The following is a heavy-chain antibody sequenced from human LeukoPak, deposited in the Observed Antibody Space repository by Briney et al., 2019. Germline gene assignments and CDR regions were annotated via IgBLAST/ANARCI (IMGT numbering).Heavy chain of an antibody. CDR2: LTGSGSTT. CDR3: AIPQARGSYDYYYGMDV. CDR1: GFTFSNYA. J-gene: IGHJ6*02. V-gene: IGHV3-23*01. Sequence: PGGSLRLSCTASGFTFSNYAMSWVRQGPGKGLEWVSGLTGSGSTTEYADSVKGRFTISRDNSKNTLYLQMNSLRAEDTAVYYCAIPQARGSYDYYYGMDVWGQGTTVTVSS. D-gene: IGHD1-26*01.